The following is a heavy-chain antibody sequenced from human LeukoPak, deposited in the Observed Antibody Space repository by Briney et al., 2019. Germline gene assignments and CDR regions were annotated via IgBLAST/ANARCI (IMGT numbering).Heavy chain of an antibody. D-gene: IGHD2-2*01. V-gene: IGHV1-69*05. CDR2: IIPIFGTA. Sequence: SVKVSCKASGGTFSSYAISWVRQAPGQGLEWRGRIIPIFGTANYAQKFQGRVTITTDESTSTAYMELSSLRSEDTAVYYCARHQDCSSTSCYSGDAFDIWGQGTMVTVSS. CDR1: GGTFSSYA. J-gene: IGHJ3*02. CDR3: ARHQDCSSTSCYSGDAFDI.